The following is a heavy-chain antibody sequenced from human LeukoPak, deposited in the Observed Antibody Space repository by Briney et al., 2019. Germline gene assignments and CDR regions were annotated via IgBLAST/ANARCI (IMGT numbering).Heavy chain of an antibody. CDR1: GGSISSGSYY. V-gene: IGHV4-61*02. CDR2: IYTSGST. J-gene: IGHJ5*02. D-gene: IGHD3-3*01. Sequence: SQTLSLTCTVSGGSISSGSYYWSWIRQAAGKGLEWIGRIYTSGSTNYNPSLKSRVTMSVDTSKNQFSLKLGSVTAADTAVYYCAREGSGFLEWLYNWFDPWGQGTLVTVSS. CDR3: AREGSGFLEWLYNWFDP.